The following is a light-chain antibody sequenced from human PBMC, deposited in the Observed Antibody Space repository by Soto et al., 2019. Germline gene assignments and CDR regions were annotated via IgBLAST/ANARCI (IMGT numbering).Light chain of an antibody. J-gene: IGKJ1*01. V-gene: IGKV3-15*01. CDR3: QQYDNWPQT. CDR1: QSVSSN. CDR2: GAS. Sequence: EIVMTQSPATLSVSPGERATLSCRASQSVSSNLAWYQQKPGQAPRLLIYGASTSATAIPAGFSGSRSGTEFTLTISSLQSEDFAVYYCQQYDNWPQTFGQGTKVEIK.